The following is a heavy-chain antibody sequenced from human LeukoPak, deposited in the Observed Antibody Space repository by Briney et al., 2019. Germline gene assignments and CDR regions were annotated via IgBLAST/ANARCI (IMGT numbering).Heavy chain of an antibody. CDR1: GGSISSGDYY. CDR3: ARAIAAAGPDYGMDV. V-gene: IGHV4-30-4*01. J-gene: IGHJ6*02. Sequence: SETLSLTCTVSGGSISSGDYYWSWIRQPPGKGLEWIGYIYYSGSTYYNPSLKSRVTISVDTSKNQFSLKLSSVTAADTAVYYCARAIAAAGPDYGMDVWGQGTTVTVSS. D-gene: IGHD6-13*01. CDR2: IYYSGST.